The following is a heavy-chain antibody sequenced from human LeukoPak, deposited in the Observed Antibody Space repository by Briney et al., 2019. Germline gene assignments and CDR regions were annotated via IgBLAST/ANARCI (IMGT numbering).Heavy chain of an antibody. D-gene: IGHD2-21*02. CDR3: ARYTYCGGDCYTDLDY. CDR2: IWYDGSNQ. J-gene: IGHJ4*02. V-gene: IGHV3-33*01. CDR1: GFTFSLYG. Sequence: PGRSLRLSCAASGFTFSLYGMHWVRQVPGKGLEWLAVIWYDGSNQYCGDSVKGRFTISRDNSKSTLYLQMNSLRAEDTAVYYCARYTYCGGDCYTDLDYWGQGTLVTVSS.